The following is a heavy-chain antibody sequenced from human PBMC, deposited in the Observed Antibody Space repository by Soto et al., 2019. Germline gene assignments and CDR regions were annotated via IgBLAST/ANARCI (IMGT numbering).Heavy chain of an antibody. Sequence: GGSLRLSCAASGFTFSSYAMSWVRQAPGKGLEWVSAISGSGGSTYYADSVKGRLTISRDNSKNTLYLQMSSLRAEDTAVYYCAKDALRGYCSGGSCYSPFDYWGQGTLVTVSS. CDR1: GFTFSSYA. V-gene: IGHV3-23*01. CDR3: AKDALRGYCSGGSCYSPFDY. CDR2: ISGSGGST. D-gene: IGHD2-15*01. J-gene: IGHJ4*02.